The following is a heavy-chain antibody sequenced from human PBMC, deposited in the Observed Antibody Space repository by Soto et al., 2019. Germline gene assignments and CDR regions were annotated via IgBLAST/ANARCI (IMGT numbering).Heavy chain of an antibody. CDR1: GFSFSTYA. CDR3: AKDIKRTGTNVSYDS. D-gene: IGHD1-7*01. V-gene: IGHV3-23*01. CDR2: ISGSGSAT. J-gene: IGHJ4*02. Sequence: EVQLLESGGSLVQPGGSLRLSCAASGFSFSTYAMGWVRQAPGKGLEWGSAISGSGSATYYADPVKGRFTISRDNSKYTLYLQMNSLRAGDTAVYYCAKDIKRTGTNVSYDSWGQRSLVTVSS.